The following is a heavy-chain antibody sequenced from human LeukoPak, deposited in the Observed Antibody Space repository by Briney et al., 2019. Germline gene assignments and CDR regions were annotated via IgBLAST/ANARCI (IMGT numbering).Heavy chain of an antibody. CDR1: GGSISSYY. CDR2: IYNSGST. D-gene: IGHD5-18*01. J-gene: IGHJ4*02. Sequence: SETLSLTCTVSGGSISSYYWSWIRQPPGKGLEWIGYIYNSGSTNYNPSLKSRVTISVDTSKNQFSLKLSSVTAADTAVYYCARIPDTAMGLFDYWGQGTLVTVSS. V-gene: IGHV4-59*01. CDR3: ARIPDTAMGLFDY.